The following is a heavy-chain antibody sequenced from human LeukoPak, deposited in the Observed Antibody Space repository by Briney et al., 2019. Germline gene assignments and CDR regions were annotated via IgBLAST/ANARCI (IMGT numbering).Heavy chain of an antibody. V-gene: IGHV4-34*01. D-gene: IGHD6-13*01. CDR1: GGSFSGYY. Sequence: PSETLSLTCAVYGGSFSGYYWSWIRQPPGKGLEWIGEINHSGSTNYNPSLKSRVTISVDTSKNQFSLKLSSVTAADTAVYYCARYGPLSAAEYYFDYWGQGTLVTVSS. CDR2: INHSGST. CDR3: ARYGPLSAAEYYFDY. J-gene: IGHJ4*02.